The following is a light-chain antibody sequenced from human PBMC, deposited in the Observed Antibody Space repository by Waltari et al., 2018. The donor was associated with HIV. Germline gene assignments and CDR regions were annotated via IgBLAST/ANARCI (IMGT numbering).Light chain of an antibody. V-gene: IGKV1-27*01. CDR2: AAS. Sequence: DIQMTQSPSSLSASVGDRISITCRASQVISNYLAWYQQAPGKVPKLLISAASTLQSGVPSRLSGSGSGTDFILTISSLQPEDVGTYYCQKYGSAPWTFGQGTKVAIK. CDR3: QKYGSAPWT. CDR1: QVISNY. J-gene: IGKJ1*01.